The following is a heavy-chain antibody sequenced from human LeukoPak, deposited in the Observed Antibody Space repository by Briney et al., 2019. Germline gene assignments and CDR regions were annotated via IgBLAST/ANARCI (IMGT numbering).Heavy chain of an antibody. D-gene: IGHD6-13*01. J-gene: IGHJ4*02. CDR3: AKDVDSSSWFHYFDY. Sequence: GGSLRLSCAASGFTFSSYAMSWVRQAPGKGLEWVSAISGSGGSTYYADSVKGRFTISRDNSKNTLYLQMNSLRAEDTAVYYCAKDVDSSSWFHYFDYWGQGTLVTVSS. CDR1: GFTFSSYA. V-gene: IGHV3-23*01. CDR2: ISGSGGST.